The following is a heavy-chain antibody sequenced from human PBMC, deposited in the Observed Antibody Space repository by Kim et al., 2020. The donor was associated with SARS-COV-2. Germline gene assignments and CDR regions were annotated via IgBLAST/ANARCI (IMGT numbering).Heavy chain of an antibody. CDR3: ARPGYCSGGSCYRLAFDI. CDR1: GGSISSSSYY. CDR2: IYYSGST. V-gene: IGHV4-39*01. J-gene: IGHJ3*02. Sequence: SETLSLTCTVSGGSISSSSYYWGWIRQPPGKGLEWIGSIYYSGSTYYNPSLKSRVTISVDTSKNQFSLKLSSVTAADTAVYYCARPGYCSGGSCYRLAFDIWGQGTMVTVSS. D-gene: IGHD2-15*01.